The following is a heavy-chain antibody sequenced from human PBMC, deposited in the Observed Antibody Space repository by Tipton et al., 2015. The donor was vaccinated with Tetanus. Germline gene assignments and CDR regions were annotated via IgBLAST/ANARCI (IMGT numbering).Heavy chain of an antibody. CDR2: IYYSGST. J-gene: IGHJ5*02. Sequence: TLSLTCTVSGGSISGSPYFWNWIRQQPGKGPEWIGYIYYSGSTYYNPSFESRVAISIDTSKNQFFLKMNSVTAADTAVYYCAKDQGGGRVVRLNWFDPWGPGTLVTVSS. CDR3: AKDQGGGRVVRLNWFDP. CDR1: GGSISGSPYF. V-gene: IGHV4-31*03. D-gene: IGHD3-16*01.